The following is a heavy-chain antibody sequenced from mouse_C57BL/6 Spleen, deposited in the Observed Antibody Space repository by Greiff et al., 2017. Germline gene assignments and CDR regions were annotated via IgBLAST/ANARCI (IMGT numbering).Heavy chain of an antibody. Sequence: QVHVKQPGAELVKPGASVKLSCKASGYTFTSYWMQWEKQRPGQGLEWIGEIDPSDSYTNYNQKFKGKATLTVDTSSSTAYMQLSSLTSEDSAVYYGARTYGNYLYFDYGGQGTTLTVSS. CDR2: IDPSDSYT. J-gene: IGHJ2*01. V-gene: IGHV1-50*01. CDR3: ARTYGNYLYFDY. CDR1: GYTFTSYW. D-gene: IGHD2-1*01.